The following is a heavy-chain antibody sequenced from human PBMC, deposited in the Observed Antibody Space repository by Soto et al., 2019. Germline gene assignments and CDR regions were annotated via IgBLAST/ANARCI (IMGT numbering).Heavy chain of an antibody. Sequence: ASVKVSCKASGYTFTSYYMHWVRQAPGQGLEWKGKINPSGGSTSYAQKFQGRVTMTRDTSTSTVYMELSSLRSEDTAVYYCARGLTTLLWFGDIEGNYFDYWGQGTLVTVSS. CDR2: INPSGGST. V-gene: IGHV1-46*03. J-gene: IGHJ4*02. CDR1: GYTFTSYY. D-gene: IGHD3-10*01. CDR3: ARGLTTLLWFGDIEGNYFDY.